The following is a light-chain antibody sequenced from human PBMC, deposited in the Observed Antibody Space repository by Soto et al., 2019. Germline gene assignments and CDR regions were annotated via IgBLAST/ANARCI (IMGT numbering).Light chain of an antibody. J-gene: IGKJ1*01. V-gene: IGKV3-20*01. CDR2: DAS. CDR1: QSVRSSY. Sequence: EIVLTQSPGTLSLSPGERATLSCRASQSVRSSYLAWYQQKPGQAPRLLIYDASSRATGIQDRFSGSGSGTDFTLTISRLEPDDFAVYYWRQYGSSPWTFGQGTKVEIK. CDR3: RQYGSSPWT.